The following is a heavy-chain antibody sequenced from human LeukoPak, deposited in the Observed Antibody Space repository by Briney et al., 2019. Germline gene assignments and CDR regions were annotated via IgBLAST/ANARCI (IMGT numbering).Heavy chain of an antibody. Sequence: ESGPALVKPTQTLTLTCTFSGFSLSTSGMCVSWIRQPPGKALAWLARIDWDDDRYYNASLKTRLTISKDTSKNQVVLTMTNMDPVDTATYYCARSSRDHYYNYGMDVWGQGTTVTVSS. CDR3: ARSSRDHYYNYGMDV. J-gene: IGHJ6*02. CDR1: GFSLSTSGMC. V-gene: IGHV2-70*11. D-gene: IGHD5-24*01. CDR2: IDWDDDR.